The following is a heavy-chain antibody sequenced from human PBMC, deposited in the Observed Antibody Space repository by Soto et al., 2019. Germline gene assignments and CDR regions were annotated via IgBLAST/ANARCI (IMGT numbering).Heavy chain of an antibody. D-gene: IGHD1-1*01. CDR3: ARDLTGAKTDFDY. J-gene: IGHJ4*02. V-gene: IGHV3-21*01. CDR1: GFTFRSYS. CDR2: ISSSSTYI. Sequence: GGSLRLSCAASGFTFRSYSMNWVRQAPGKGLEWVSSISSSSTYIYYADSVKGRFTISRDNAKNSLYLQMNSLRAEDTAVYYCARDLTGAKTDFDYWGQGTPVTVSS.